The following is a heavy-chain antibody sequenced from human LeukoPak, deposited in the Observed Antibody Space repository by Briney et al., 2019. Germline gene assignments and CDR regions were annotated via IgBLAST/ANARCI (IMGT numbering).Heavy chain of an antibody. J-gene: IGHJ6*03. V-gene: IGHV4-59*01. CDR3: YGSGSPGYYYYMDV. CDR1: GDSISTYY. D-gene: IGHD3-10*01. Sequence: SETLSLTCTVSGDSISTYYWSWIRQPPGKGLEWIGYIYYRVTSDYNPSLKSRVTMSVDMSTRQISLKLSSVTAADTAVYYCYGSGSPGYYYYMDVWGKGTTVTVSS. CDR2: IYYRVTS.